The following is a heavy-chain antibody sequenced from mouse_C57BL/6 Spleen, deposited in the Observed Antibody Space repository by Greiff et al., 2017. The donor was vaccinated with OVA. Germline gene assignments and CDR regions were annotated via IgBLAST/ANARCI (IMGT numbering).Heavy chain of an antibody. CDR1: GYTFTSYW. CDR3: ARHHSSGYGDFDY. J-gene: IGHJ2*01. CDR2: IDPSDSYT. D-gene: IGHD3-2*02. V-gene: IGHV1-50*01. Sequence: QVQLQQPGAELVKPGASVKLSCKASGYTFTSYWMPWVKQRPGQGLEWIGEIDPSDSYTTYHQNIKGKTTLTVYTSSITAYMQHSSLTSEDSTVYYCARHHSSGYGDFDYWGQGTTLTVSS.